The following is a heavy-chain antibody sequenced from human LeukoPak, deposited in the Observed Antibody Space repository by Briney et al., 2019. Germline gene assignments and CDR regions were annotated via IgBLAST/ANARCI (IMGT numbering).Heavy chain of an antibody. CDR1: GGSISSGDYY. V-gene: IGHV4-30-4*08. J-gene: IGHJ4*02. Sequence: PSQTLSLTCTVSGGSISSGDYYWSWIRQPPGKGLEWIGYIYYSGSTNYNPSLKSRVTISVDTSKNQFSLKLSSVTAADTAVYYCARGSISSGWPADYWGQGTLVTVSS. CDR2: IYYSGST. D-gene: IGHD6-19*01. CDR3: ARGSISSGWPADY.